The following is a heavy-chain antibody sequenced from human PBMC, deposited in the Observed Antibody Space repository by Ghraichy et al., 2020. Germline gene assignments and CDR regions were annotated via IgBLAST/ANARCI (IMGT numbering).Heavy chain of an antibody. D-gene: IGHD5-12*01. CDR3: ARGCEVGWLRLRRRNWFDP. V-gene: IGHV4-34*01. CDR2: INHSGST. CDR1: GGSFSGYY. Sequence: SETLSLTCAVYGGSFSGYYWSWIRQPPGKGLEWIGEINHSGSTNYNPSLKSRVTISVDTSKNQFSLKLSSVTAADTAVYYCARGCEVGWLRLRRRNWFDPWGQGTLVTVSS. J-gene: IGHJ5*02.